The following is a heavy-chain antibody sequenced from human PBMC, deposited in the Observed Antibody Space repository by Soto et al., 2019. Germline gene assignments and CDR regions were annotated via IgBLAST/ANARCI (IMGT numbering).Heavy chain of an antibody. V-gene: IGHV5-51*01. J-gene: IGHJ6*02. Sequence: PGESLKISCKGSGYSFTSYWIGWVRQMPGKGLEWMGIIYPGDSDTRYSPSFQGQVTISADKSISTAYLQWSSLKASDTAMYYCARLNRVDTAMAHYYYYYGMDVWGQGTTGTSP. CDR1: GYSFTSYW. CDR2: IYPGDSDT. CDR3: ARLNRVDTAMAHYYYYYGMDV. D-gene: IGHD5-18*01.